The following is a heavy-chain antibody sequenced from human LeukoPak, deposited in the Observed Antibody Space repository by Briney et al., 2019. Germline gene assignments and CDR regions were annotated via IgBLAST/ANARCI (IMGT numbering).Heavy chain of an antibody. Sequence: PSETLSLTCTVSGGSISSSSYYWGWIRQPPGKGLQWIGSIYYSGSTYYNPSLKSRVTISVDTSKNQFSLKLSSVTAADTAVYYCASASGSYFYYYYGMDVWGEGTTVTVSS. CDR1: GGSISSSSYY. V-gene: IGHV4-39*01. CDR2: IYYSGST. D-gene: IGHD1-26*01. CDR3: ASASGSYFYYYYGMDV. J-gene: IGHJ6*04.